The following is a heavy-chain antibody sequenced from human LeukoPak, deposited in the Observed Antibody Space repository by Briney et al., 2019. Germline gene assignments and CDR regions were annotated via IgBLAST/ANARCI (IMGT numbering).Heavy chain of an antibody. CDR1: GYTFTGYY. Sequence: ASVRVSCKASGYTFTGYYMHWVRQAPGQGLEWMGWINPNSGGTNYAQKFQGRVTMTRDTSISTAYMELSRLRSDDTAVYYCARFRPGDWSFDLWGRGTLVTVSS. V-gene: IGHV1-2*02. CDR3: ARFRPGDWSFDL. J-gene: IGHJ2*01. D-gene: IGHD6-6*01. CDR2: INPNSGGT.